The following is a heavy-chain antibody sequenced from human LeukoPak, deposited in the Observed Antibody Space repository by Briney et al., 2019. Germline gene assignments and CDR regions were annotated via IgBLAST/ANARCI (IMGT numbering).Heavy chain of an antibody. CDR3: ARGSGYSSSWSTKFDY. V-gene: IGHV4-34*01. CDR2: INHSGST. J-gene: IGHJ4*02. CDR1: GGSFSGYF. Sequence: RSSETLSLTCGVYGGSFSGYFWSWIRQTPGTGLEWIRDINHSGSTNYNPSLKSRVTISVDTSKNQFSLKLSSVTAADTAVYYCARGSGYSSSWSTKFDYWGQGTLVTVSS. D-gene: IGHD6-13*01.